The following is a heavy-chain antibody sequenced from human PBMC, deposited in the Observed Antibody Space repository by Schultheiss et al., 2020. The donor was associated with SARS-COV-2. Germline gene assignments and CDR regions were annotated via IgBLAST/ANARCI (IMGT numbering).Heavy chain of an antibody. V-gene: IGHV3-7*01. D-gene: IGHD4-17*01. Sequence: GESLKISCAASGFTFSTYWMAWVRQAPGKGLEWVANIKYDGSDQNYADSVKGRFTISRDNSKNTLYLQMNSLRAEDTAVYYCARPQRPGDKGFWFDPWGQGTLVTVSS. CDR1: GFTFSTYW. J-gene: IGHJ5*02. CDR3: ARPQRPGDKGFWFDP. CDR2: IKYDGSDQ.